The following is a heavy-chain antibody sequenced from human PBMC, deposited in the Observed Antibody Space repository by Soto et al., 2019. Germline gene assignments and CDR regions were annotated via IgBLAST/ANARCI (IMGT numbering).Heavy chain of an antibody. V-gene: IGHV1-18*01. Sequence: GASVKVSCKTSGYTFTSYGISWVRQAPGQGLEWIGWISAYNDNTDYAQKLQGRVTMTTDTSTSTAYMELRSLRSDDTAVYYCARDHYYGSGSYLFDPWGQGTLVTVSS. D-gene: IGHD3-10*01. CDR1: GYTFTSYG. CDR2: ISAYNDNT. J-gene: IGHJ5*02. CDR3: ARDHYYGSGSYLFDP.